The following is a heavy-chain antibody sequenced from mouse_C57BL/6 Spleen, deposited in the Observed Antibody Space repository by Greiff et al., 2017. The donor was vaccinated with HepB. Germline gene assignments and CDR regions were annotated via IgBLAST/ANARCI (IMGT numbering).Heavy chain of an antibody. V-gene: IGHV1-64*01. CDR2: IHPNSGST. CDR3: AIYDYDWDVDAY. CDR1: GYTFTSYW. Sequence: QVQLKQPGAELVKPGASVKLSCKASGYTFTSYWMHWVKQRPGQGLEWIGMIHPNSGSTNYNEKFKSKATLTVDKSSSTAYMQLSSLTSEDSAVYYCAIYDYDWDVDAYWGQGTLVTVSA. D-gene: IGHD2-4*01. J-gene: IGHJ3*01.